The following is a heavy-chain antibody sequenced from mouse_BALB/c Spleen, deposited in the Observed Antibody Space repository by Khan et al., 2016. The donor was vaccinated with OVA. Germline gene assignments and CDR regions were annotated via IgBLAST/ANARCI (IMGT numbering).Heavy chain of an antibody. Sequence: VQLKESGPGLVKPSQSLSLTCPVTGYSITSGYGWNWIRQFPGNKLEWMGYLSYSGSTNYNPSLQSRIPITRDTSKNQFFLQLNSVTTEDTATYYCARTARIKYWGQGTTLTVSS. J-gene: IGHJ2*01. D-gene: IGHD1-2*01. CDR3: ARTARIKY. V-gene: IGHV3-2*02. CDR2: LSYSGST. CDR1: GYSITSGYG.